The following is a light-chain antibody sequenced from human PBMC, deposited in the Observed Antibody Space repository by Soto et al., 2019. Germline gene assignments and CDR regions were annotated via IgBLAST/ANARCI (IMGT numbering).Light chain of an antibody. V-gene: IGKV3-20*01. CDR1: QSVSSSH. Sequence: EIVLTQSPGTLSLSPGERGTLSCRASQSVSSSHLAWYQQKPGQAPRLLIYGASSRATGIPDRFSGSGSGTDFSLTISRLEPADFAVYYCQQYGSSPWTFGQGPKVEVK. CDR3: QQYGSSPWT. J-gene: IGKJ1*01. CDR2: GAS.